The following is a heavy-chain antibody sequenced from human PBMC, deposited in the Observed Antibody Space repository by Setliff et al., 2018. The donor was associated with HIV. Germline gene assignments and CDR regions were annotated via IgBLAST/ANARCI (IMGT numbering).Heavy chain of an antibody. CDR2: IYYSGTT. D-gene: IGHD1-20*01. J-gene: IGHJ4*02. CDR3: ATWGRNNWNYFSY. V-gene: IGHV4-59*12. Sequence: TSETLSLTCSVSGGSMTRNYWSWIRQPPGKGLEWIGYIYYSGTTNYNPSLKSRVTISVDTSKNQFSLKLSSVTAADTAVYYCATWGRNNWNYFSYWGQGTLVTVSS. CDR1: GGSMTRNY.